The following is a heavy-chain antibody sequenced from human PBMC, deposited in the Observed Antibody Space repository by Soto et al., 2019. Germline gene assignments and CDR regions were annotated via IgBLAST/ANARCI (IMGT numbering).Heavy chain of an antibody. CDR3: ARSGAQLLFGRPSGIDY. Sequence: GGSLRLSCAASGFTFSSYWMHWVRQAPGKGLVWVSGINSDGSSTSYADSVKGRFTISRDNAKNTLYLQMNSLRAEDTAVYYCARSGAQLLFGRPSGIDYWGQGTLVTVSS. CDR1: GFTFSSYW. J-gene: IGHJ4*02. CDR2: INSDGSST. V-gene: IGHV3-74*01. D-gene: IGHD2-2*01.